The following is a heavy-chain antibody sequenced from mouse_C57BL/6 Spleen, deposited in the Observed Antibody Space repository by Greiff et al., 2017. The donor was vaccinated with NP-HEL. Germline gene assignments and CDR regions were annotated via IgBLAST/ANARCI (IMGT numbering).Heavy chain of an antibody. Sequence: DVKLQESGPGLVKPSQSLSLTCSVTGYSITSGYYWNWIRQFPGNKLEWMGYISYDGSNNYNPSLKNRISITRDTSKNQFFLKLNSVTTEDTATYYCAREGDYDYDWFAYWGQGTLVTVSA. CDR1: GYSITSGYY. V-gene: IGHV3-6*01. CDR3: AREGDYDYDWFAY. J-gene: IGHJ3*01. D-gene: IGHD2-4*01. CDR2: ISYDGSN.